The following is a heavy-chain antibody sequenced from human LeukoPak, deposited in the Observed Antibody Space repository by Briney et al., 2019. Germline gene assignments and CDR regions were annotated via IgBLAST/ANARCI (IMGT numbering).Heavy chain of an antibody. CDR1: GYTLTGYY. J-gene: IGHJ1*01. Sequence: ASVKVSCKASGYTLTGYYMHWVRQAPGQGLEWMGWINPNSGGTNYAQKFQGRVTMTRDTSISTAYMELSRLRSDDTAVYYRAFRTVRSTIEYFQYWGLGTLVTVSS. CDR2: INPNSGGT. CDR3: AFRTVRSTIEYFQY. D-gene: IGHD1-26*01. V-gene: IGHV1-2*02.